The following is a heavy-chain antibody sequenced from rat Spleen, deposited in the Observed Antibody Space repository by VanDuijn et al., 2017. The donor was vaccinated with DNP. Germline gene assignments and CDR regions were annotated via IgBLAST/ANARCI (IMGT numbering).Heavy chain of an antibody. J-gene: IGHJ4*01. CDR1: GFTFSNYD. D-gene: IGHD1-11*01. CDR3: ASYGSYAMDA. V-gene: IGHV5-25*01. Sequence: EVQLVESGGGLVQPGRSLKLSCAASGFTFSNYDMAWVRQAPTKGLEWVASISTSGGSTYYRDSVKGRFTVSRDNAKSTLYLQMDSLRSEDTATYYCASYGSYAMDAWGQGTSVTVSS. CDR2: ISTSGGST.